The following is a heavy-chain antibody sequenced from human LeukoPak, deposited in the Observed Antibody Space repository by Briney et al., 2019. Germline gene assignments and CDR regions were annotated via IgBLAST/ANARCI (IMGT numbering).Heavy chain of an antibody. CDR3: ARERGNWNDKAFDI. J-gene: IGHJ3*02. CDR2: IIPIFGTA. D-gene: IGHD1-20*01. V-gene: IGHV1-69*06. CDR1: GGTFSSYA. Sequence: SVKVCCKASGGTFSSYAISWVRQAPGQGLEWMGGIIPIFGTANYAQKFQGRVTITADKSTSTAYMELSSLRSEDTAVYYCARERGNWNDKAFDIWGQGTMVTVSS.